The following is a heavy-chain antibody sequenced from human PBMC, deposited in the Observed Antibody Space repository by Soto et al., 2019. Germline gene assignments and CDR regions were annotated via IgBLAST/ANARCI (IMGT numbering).Heavy chain of an antibody. CDR3: ERTQRRVNWFDT. Sequence: PSETLSLTCAVSGYSISSGYYWGWIRQPPGKGLEWIGSIYHSGSTYYNPSLRSRVTISVDTSKNQFSLKLSSVTAADTAVYYCERTQRRVNWFDTWGQGTLVTVSS. J-gene: IGHJ5*02. CDR1: GYSISSGYY. V-gene: IGHV4-38-2*01. D-gene: IGHD2-2*01. CDR2: IYHSGST.